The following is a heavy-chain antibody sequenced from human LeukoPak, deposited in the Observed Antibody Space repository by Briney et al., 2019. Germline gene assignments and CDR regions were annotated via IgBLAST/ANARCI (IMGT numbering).Heavy chain of an antibody. CDR2: ISGSGVST. CDR3: AKDLYCSSNSCYLFDY. J-gene: IGHJ4*02. Sequence: GASLRLSCAASGFTFSSYAMSWVRQAPGKGLEGSSAISGSGVSTYYADSVKGRFTISRDYSKNTLYLQMDSLRAEDTAVYYCAKDLYCSSNSCYLFDYWGQGTLVTVSS. D-gene: IGHD2-2*01. CDR1: GFTFSSYA. V-gene: IGHV3-23*01.